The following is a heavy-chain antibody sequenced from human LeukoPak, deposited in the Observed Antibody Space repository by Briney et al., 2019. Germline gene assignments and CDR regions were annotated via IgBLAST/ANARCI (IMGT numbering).Heavy chain of an antibody. J-gene: IGHJ6*04. CDR2: IVPIFGTA. Sequence: SVKVSCKASGGTFSSYAISWVRQAPGQGLEWMGGIVPIFGTANYAQKFQGRVTITADESTSTAYMELSSLRSEDTAVYYCARIPPEGPYYYYYGMDVWGKGTTVTVSS. CDR3: ARIPPEGPYYYYYGMDV. D-gene: IGHD1-14*01. CDR1: GGTFSSYA. V-gene: IGHV1-69*13.